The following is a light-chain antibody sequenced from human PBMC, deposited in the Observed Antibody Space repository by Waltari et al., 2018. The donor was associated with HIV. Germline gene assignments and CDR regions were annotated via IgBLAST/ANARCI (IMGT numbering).Light chain of an antibody. CDR3: AAWDDSLHGYV. V-gene: IGLV1-44*01. Sequence: QSVLTQPHSASGTPGQRVTIPCSGSSSNIGSHPINWYRQLPGTAPKLLIYSNNQWPSGVPDRFSGSKSGTSASLAISGLQSEDEADYYCAAWDDSLHGYVFGTGTKVTVV. CDR2: SNN. CDR1: SSNIGSHP. J-gene: IGLJ1*01.